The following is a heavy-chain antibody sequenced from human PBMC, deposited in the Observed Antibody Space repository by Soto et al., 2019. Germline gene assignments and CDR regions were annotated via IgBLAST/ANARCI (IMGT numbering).Heavy chain of an antibody. V-gene: IGHV1-18*01. D-gene: IGHD3-9*01. CDR1: GYTFTSCG. CDR3: AREVYDILTGYYYFDY. Sequence: GASVKVSCKASGYTFTSCGISWLRQAPGQGLEWMGWISAYNGNTNYAQKLQGRVTMTTDTSTSTAYMELRSLRSDDTAAYYCAREVYDILTGYYYFDYWGQGTLVTVSS. CDR2: ISAYNGNT. J-gene: IGHJ4*02.